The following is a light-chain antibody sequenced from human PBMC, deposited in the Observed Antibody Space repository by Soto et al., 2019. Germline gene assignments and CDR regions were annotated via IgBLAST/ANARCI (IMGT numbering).Light chain of an antibody. CDR1: QSIITY. CDR2: AAS. J-gene: IGKJ2*01. CDR3: QQSYSTPLT. V-gene: IGKV1-39*01. Sequence: DIQMTQSPSSLYASVGDRVTITCRASQSIITYLNWYQQKVGKAPKLLLYAASSLQRGVPSRFSGSGSGTDCTLTISSLQPEDVATYYCQQSYSTPLTVGQGTNLDIK.